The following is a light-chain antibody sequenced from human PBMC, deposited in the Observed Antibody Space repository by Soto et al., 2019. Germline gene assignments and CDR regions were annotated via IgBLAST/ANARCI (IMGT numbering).Light chain of an antibody. J-gene: IGKJ5*01. V-gene: IGKV1-39*01. CDR3: QQSYSTPPIP. Sequence: DIQMTQSPSSLSASVADRFTITCRASQNIDTYLNWYQQKSGKAPNLLIYAASTLRSGVPSRFSGSGSGTDFTLTISSLQPEDFATYYCQQSYSTPPIPFGQGTRLETK. CDR2: AAS. CDR1: QNIDTY.